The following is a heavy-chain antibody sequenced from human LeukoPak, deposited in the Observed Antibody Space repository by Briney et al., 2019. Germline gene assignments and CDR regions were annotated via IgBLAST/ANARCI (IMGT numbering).Heavy chain of an antibody. CDR3: ARSVRGLWPSGSGSYTFDY. Sequence: ASVKVSCKASGYTFTSYYMHWVRQAPGQGLEWMGIINPSGGSTSYAQKFQGRVTMTRDMSTSTVYMELSSLRSEDTAVYYCARSVRGLWPSGSGSYTFDYWGQGTLVTVSS. CDR1: GYTFTSYY. D-gene: IGHD3-10*01. V-gene: IGHV1-46*01. CDR2: INPSGGST. J-gene: IGHJ4*02.